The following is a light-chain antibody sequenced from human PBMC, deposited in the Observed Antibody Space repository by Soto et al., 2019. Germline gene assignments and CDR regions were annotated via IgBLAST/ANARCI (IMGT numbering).Light chain of an antibody. J-gene: IGKJ1*01. CDR1: QGIRDD. CDR3: LQDYTYPWT. Sequence: AIQMTQSPSSLSASVGDRVTITCRASQGIRDDLGWYQQKPGKAPKLLIYSASSLQSGVPSRFSGSGSGTDFTLTISSLQPEDFATYYCLQDYTYPWTFGQGTKVDIK. CDR2: SAS. V-gene: IGKV1-6*01.